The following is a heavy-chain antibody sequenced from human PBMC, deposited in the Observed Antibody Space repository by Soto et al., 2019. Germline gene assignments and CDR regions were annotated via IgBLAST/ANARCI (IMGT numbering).Heavy chain of an antibody. J-gene: IGHJ4*02. D-gene: IGHD5-18*01. CDR2: ISGSGGST. CDR1: GFTFSSYA. V-gene: IGHV3-23*01. CDR3: AKDRYVYGYSYAKDY. Sequence: EVQLLESGGGLVQPGGSLRLSCAASGFTFSSYAMSWVRQAPGKGLEWVSAISGSGGSTYYADSVKGRFTISRDNSKNTLYLQMNGLRAEDTAVYYCAKDRYVYGYSYAKDYWGQGTLVTVSS.